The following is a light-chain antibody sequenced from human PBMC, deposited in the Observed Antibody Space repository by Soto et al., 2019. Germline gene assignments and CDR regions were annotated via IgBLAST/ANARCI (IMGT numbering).Light chain of an antibody. V-gene: IGLV2-14*01. CDR3: SSYTISSAPWV. CDR1: SSDSGGYNY. J-gene: IGLJ3*02. Sequence: QSALTQPASVSGSPGQSITISCTGTSSDSGGYNYVSWYQQHPGKAPKLMIFDVSNRPSGVSNRFSGSKSRNTASLTISGLQAEDEADYYCSSYTISSAPWVFGGGTQLTVL. CDR2: DVS.